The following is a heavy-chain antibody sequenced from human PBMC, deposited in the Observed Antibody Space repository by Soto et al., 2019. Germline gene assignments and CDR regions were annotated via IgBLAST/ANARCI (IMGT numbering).Heavy chain of an antibody. V-gene: IGHV3-9*01. CDR3: AKGGSAALIAPSGRDNWFDP. D-gene: IGHD6-13*01. Sequence: GGSLRLSCAASGFAFDDYVMHWVRQPPGRGLEWVSGITWNGGTIRYVDSVKGRFTISRDNAENSLYLQMNSLRPEDTAVYYCAKGGSAALIAPSGRDNWFDPWGQGTQVTVSS. J-gene: IGHJ5*02. CDR2: ITWNGGTI. CDR1: GFAFDDYV.